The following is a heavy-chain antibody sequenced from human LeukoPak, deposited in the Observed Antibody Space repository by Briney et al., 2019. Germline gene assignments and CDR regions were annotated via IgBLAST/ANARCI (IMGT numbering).Heavy chain of an antibody. CDR3: ASDREPGGGLEWYFDL. V-gene: IGHV4-31*03. Sequence: SETLSLTCTVSGGSISSGGYYWSWIRQHPGKGLEWIGYIYYSGSTYYNPSLKSRVTISVDTSKNQFSLKLSSVTAADTAVYYCASDREPGGGLEWYFDLWGRGTLVTVSS. D-gene: IGHD1-14*01. CDR2: IYYSGST. CDR1: GGSISSGGYY. J-gene: IGHJ2*01.